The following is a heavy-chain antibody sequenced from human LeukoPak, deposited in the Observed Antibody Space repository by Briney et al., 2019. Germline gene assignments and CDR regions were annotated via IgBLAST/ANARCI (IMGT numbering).Heavy chain of an antibody. D-gene: IGHD3-16*01. CDR3: ARGGGRPPNYYYYYMDV. CDR1: GGSFSGYY. CDR2: INHSGST. V-gene: IGHV4-34*01. Sequence: PSETLSLTCAVYGGSFSGYYWSWIRQPPGKGLEWIGEINHSGSTNYNPSLKSRVTISVDTSKNQFSLKLSSVTAADTAVYYCARGGGRPPNYYYYYMDVWGKGTTVTVSS. J-gene: IGHJ6*03.